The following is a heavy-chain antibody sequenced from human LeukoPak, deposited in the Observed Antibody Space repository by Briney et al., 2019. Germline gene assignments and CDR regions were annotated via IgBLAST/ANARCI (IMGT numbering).Heavy chain of an antibody. J-gene: IGHJ4*02. Sequence: GGSLRLSCAASGFTFSDYYMRWIRQAPGKGLEWISYIGSSGSSILYADSVKGRFTISRDNAKNSLYLQMNSLRADDTAVYYCARNYYDREGNFDYWGQGTLVTVSS. V-gene: IGHV3-11*01. CDR1: GFTFSDYY. CDR2: IGSSGSSI. CDR3: ARNYYDREGNFDY. D-gene: IGHD3-22*01.